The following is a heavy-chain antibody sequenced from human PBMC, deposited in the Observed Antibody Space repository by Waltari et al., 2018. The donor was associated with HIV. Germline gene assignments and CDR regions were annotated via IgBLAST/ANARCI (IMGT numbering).Heavy chain of an antibody. Sequence: DVQLVETGGGLIQRGGYLRLSCEPSGFTVGRTSMRGSRQPRGKGLEWVSVIYGGGSTYYADSVKGRFTISRDNSKNTLYLQMNSLRAEDTAVYYCARGMGGRTAYYYGMDVWGQGTTVTVSS. CDR3: ARGMGGRTAYYYGMDV. CDR2: IYGGGST. CDR1: GFTVGRTS. D-gene: IGHD2-8*02. J-gene: IGHJ6*02. V-gene: IGHV3-53*02.